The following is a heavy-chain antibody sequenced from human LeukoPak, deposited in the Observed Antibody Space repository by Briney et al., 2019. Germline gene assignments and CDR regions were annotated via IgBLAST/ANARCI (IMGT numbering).Heavy chain of an antibody. Sequence: SETLSLTCTVSGGSISSYYWSWLQQPPGKGLEWLGYIYYSGSTNYNPSLKSRVTISVDTSKNQFSLKLSSVTAADTAVYYCARGVAAAGSYYFDYWGQGTLVTVSS. J-gene: IGHJ4*02. CDR2: IYYSGST. V-gene: IGHV4-59*01. D-gene: IGHD6-13*01. CDR1: GGSISSYY. CDR3: ARGVAAAGSYYFDY.